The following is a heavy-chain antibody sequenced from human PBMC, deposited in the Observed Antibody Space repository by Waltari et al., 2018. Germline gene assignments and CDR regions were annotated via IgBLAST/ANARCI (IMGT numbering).Heavy chain of an antibody. CDR2: IKQDGSEK. V-gene: IGHV3-7*01. J-gene: IGHJ4*02. CDR1: GFTFSSYW. D-gene: IGHD3-3*01. CDR3: ARDILYYDFWSGYPKAYFDY. Sequence: EVQLVESGGGLVQPGGSLRLSCAASGFTFSSYWMSWVRQAPGKGLEWVANIKQDGSEKDYVDSVKGRCTISRDNAKNSLYLQMNSLRAEDTAVYYCARDILYYDFWSGYPKAYFDYWGQGTLVTVSS.